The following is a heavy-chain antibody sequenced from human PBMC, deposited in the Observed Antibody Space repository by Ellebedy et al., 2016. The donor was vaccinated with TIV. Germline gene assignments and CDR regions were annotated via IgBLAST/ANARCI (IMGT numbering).Heavy chain of an antibody. Sequence: GESLKISXAASGFTFSSYAMHWVRQAPGKGLEWVAVISYDGSNKYYADPVKGRFTISRDNSKNTLYLQMNSLRAEDTAVYYCARDWPHIVVVVAATHSGFDPWGQGTLITVSS. CDR1: GFTFSSYA. J-gene: IGHJ5*02. CDR2: ISYDGSNK. D-gene: IGHD2-15*01. V-gene: IGHV3-30-3*01. CDR3: ARDWPHIVVVVAATHSGFDP.